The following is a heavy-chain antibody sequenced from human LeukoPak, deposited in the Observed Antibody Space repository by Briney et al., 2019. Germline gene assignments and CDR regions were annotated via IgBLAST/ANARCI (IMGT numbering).Heavy chain of an antibody. CDR2: IYPGDSNT. CDR1: GYSFTNYW. CDR3: ARQPPGLFATDY. D-gene: IGHD1-14*01. V-gene: IGHV5-51*01. Sequence: GQSLNISCKASGYSFTNYWIAWMRQMPGKGLEWMGIIYPGDSNTRYSPSFQGQVSISADKSISTAYLQWSSLKASDTAMYYCARQPPGLFATDYWGQGTLVTVSS. J-gene: IGHJ4*02.